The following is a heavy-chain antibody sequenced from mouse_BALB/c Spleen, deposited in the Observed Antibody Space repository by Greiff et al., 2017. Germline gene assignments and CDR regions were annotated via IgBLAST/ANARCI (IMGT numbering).Heavy chain of an antibody. V-gene: IGHV8-12*01. Sequence: QVTLKESGPGILQPSQTLSLTCSFSGFSLSTSGMGVSWIRQPSGKGLEWLAHIYWDDDKRYNPSLKSRLTISKDTSSNQVFLKITSVDTADTATYYCARRAHFYWYFDVWGAGTTVTVSS. J-gene: IGHJ1*01. CDR1: GFSLSTSGMG. CDR2: IYWDDDK. CDR3: ARRAHFYWYFDV.